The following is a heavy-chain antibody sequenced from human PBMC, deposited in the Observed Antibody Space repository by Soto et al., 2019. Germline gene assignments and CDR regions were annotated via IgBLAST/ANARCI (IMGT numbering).Heavy chain of an antibody. D-gene: IGHD6-6*01. CDR1: GFLFSGYA. Sequence: QVQLVESGGGVVQPGGSLRLSCATSGFLFSGYAMHWVRQTPGKGLEWVAVISYDGKEKYYEDCAEGRFTISRESSGVTLYLQMSSLRVEDTAVYYCARGRGLAARPQHLDHWGQGTLVTVSS. CDR3: ARGRGLAARPQHLDH. J-gene: IGHJ4*02. CDR2: ISYDGKEK. V-gene: IGHV3-30*04.